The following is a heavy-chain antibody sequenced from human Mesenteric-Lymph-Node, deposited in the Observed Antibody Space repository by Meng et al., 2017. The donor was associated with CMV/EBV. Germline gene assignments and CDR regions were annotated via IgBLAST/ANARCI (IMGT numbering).Heavy chain of an antibody. CDR1: GFTFSSYS. CDR3: GRAAYSGDGLDV. J-gene: IGHJ6*02. V-gene: IGHV3-21*01. Sequence: GESLKISCAASGFTFSSYSMNWVRQAPGKVLEWVSSISSSSSYIYYVDSLKGRFTISRDNAKNSLYLQMNSLRAEDTAVYYCGRAAYSGDGLDVWGQGTTVTVSS. CDR2: ISSSSSYI. D-gene: IGHD1-26*01.